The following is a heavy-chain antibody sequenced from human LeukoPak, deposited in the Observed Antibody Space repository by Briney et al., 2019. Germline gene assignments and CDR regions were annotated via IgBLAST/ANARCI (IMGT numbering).Heavy chain of an antibody. D-gene: IGHD3-9*01. V-gene: IGHV4-39*07. CDR3: ARAVLRYTNWFDP. CDR2: IYYSGST. Sequence: PSETLSPTCTVSGGSISSSSYYWGWIRQPPGKGLEWIGSIYYSGSTYYNPSLKSRVTISVDTSKNQFSLKLSSVTAADTAVYYCARAVLRYTNWFDPWGQGTLVTVSS. J-gene: IGHJ5*02. CDR1: GGSISSSSYY.